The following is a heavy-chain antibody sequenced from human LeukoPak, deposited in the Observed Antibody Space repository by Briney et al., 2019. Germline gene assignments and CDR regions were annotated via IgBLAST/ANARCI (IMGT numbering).Heavy chain of an antibody. Sequence: SETLSLTCTVSGGSISSSSYYWGWIRQPPGKGLEWIGSIYYSGSTYYNPSLKSRVTISVDTSKNQFSLKLSSVTAADTAVYYCARGRGVFDLWGRGTLVTVSS. D-gene: IGHD3-10*01. CDR1: GGSISSSSYY. J-gene: IGHJ2*01. CDR3: ARGRGVFDL. CDR2: IYYSGST. V-gene: IGHV4-39*07.